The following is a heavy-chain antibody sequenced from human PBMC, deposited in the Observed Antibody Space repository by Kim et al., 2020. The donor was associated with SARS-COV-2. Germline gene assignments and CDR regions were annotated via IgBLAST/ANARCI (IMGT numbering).Heavy chain of an antibody. CDR1: GGSISSSSYF. J-gene: IGHJ6*01. CDR3: ARGIYGSGSYSLPANY. CDR2: IYYTGST. D-gene: IGHD3-10*01. V-gene: IGHV4-39*07. Sequence: SETLSLTCTVFGGSISSSSYFWGWIRQPPGKGLQYIGIIYYTGSTYYNPSLKSRLTMSVDTSKSQFSLNLNSVTAADTAVYYCARGIYGSGSYSLPANY.